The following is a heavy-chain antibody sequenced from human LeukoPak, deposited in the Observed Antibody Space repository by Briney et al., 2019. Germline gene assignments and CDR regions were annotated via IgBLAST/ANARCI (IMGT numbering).Heavy chain of an antibody. CDR2: IYYSGST. CDR3: AVENYDRSGAEYFQH. J-gene: IGHJ1*01. D-gene: IGHD3-22*01. Sequence: PSQTLSLTCTVSGGSISSGNYYWNWIRQHPGKGLEWIGYIYYSGSTYYNPSLKSRVTISVDTSKNHFSLKLSSVTAADTAVYYCAVENYDRSGAEYFQHWGQGTLVTVSS. V-gene: IGHV4-31*03. CDR1: GGSISSGNYY.